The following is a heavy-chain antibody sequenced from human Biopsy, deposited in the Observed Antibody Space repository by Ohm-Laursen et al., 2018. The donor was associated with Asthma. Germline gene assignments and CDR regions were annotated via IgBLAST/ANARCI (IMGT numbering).Heavy chain of an antibody. CDR2: IYYSGST. V-gene: IGHV4-31*03. CDR3: ARVASYGDVYFGIDV. Sequence: SDTLSLTCPVSGGSISSGGYYWSWIRQHPGKGLEWIGYIYYSGSTYYIPSLKSRVTISVDTSKNQFSLKLGSVTAADTAVYFCARVASYGDVYFGIDVWGPGSTVSV. D-gene: IGHD4-17*01. CDR1: GGSISSGGYY. J-gene: IGHJ6*02.